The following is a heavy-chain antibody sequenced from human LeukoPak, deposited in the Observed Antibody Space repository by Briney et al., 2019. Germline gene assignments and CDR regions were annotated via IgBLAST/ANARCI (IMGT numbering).Heavy chain of an antibody. CDR3: ASSRYCSSTSCFYFDY. CDR1: GFTFSSYT. J-gene: IGHJ4*02. V-gene: IGHV3-48*01. CDR2: ISISSNTI. D-gene: IGHD2-2*01. Sequence: GGSLRFSCAASGFTFSSYTMNWVRQAPGTGREWVSYISISSNTIYYADSVKGRFTISRDNAKNSLYLQRDSLRAEDTAVYYCASSRYCSSTSCFYFDYWGQGTLVTVSS.